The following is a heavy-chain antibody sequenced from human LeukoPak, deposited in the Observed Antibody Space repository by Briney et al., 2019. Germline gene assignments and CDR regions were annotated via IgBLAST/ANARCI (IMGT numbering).Heavy chain of an antibody. CDR2: ISSSSSYI. CDR3: ARRWELLDDY. J-gene: IGHJ4*02. Sequence: GGSLRLSCAASGFTVSSNYMSWVRQVPGKGLEWVSSISSSSSYIYYADSVKGRFTISRDNAKNSLYPQMNSLRAEDTAVYYCARRWELLDDYWGQGTLVTVSS. V-gene: IGHV3-21*01. CDR1: GFTVSSNY. D-gene: IGHD1-26*01.